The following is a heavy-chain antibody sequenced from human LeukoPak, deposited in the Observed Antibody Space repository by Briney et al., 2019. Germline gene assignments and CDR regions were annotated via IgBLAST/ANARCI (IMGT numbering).Heavy chain of an antibody. D-gene: IGHD2-15*01. CDR2: IIPIFGTK. J-gene: IGHJ4*02. V-gene: IGHV1-69*05. CDR3: ATQLVDCSGGSCYLGYFDY. Sequence: ASVKVSCKASGGTFSTYAISWVRQAPGQGLEWMGGIIPIFGTKNYAQKFQGRVTITTDESTSTAYMELSSLRSEDTAVYYCATQLVDCSGGSCYLGYFDYWGQGTLVTVSS. CDR1: GGTFSTYA.